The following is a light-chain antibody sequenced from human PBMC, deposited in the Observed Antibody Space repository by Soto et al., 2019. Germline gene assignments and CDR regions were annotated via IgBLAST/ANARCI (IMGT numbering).Light chain of an antibody. Sequence: QSVLTQPASVSGSPGQSITISCTGTSSDVGGYNYVSWYQHHPGKAPNLLIYDVSIRPSGVSNRFSGSKSDNTASLTISWLQPEDEADYYCSSYTTSNTRQIVFGTGTKVTVL. V-gene: IGLV2-14*03. CDR3: SSYTTSNTRQIV. J-gene: IGLJ1*01. CDR1: SSDVGGYNY. CDR2: DVS.